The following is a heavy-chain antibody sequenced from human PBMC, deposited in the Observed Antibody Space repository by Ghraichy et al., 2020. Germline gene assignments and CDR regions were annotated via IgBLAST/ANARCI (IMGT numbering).Heavy chain of an antibody. CDR1: GGSFSGYY. Sequence: SETLSLTCAVYGGSFSGYYWSWIRQPPGKGLEWIGEINHSGSTNYNPSLKSRVTISVDTSKNQFSLKLNSVTAADTAVYYCARGRFGELLYPFGFDPWGQGTLVTVSS. J-gene: IGHJ5*02. CDR3: ARGRFGELLYPFGFDP. D-gene: IGHD3-10*01. CDR2: INHSGST. V-gene: IGHV4-34*01.